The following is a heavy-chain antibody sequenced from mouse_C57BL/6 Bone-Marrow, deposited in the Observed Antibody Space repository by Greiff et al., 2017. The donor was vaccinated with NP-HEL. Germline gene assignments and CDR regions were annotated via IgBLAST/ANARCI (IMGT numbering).Heavy chain of an antibody. CDR2: IGPEAGDT. V-gene: IGHV14-1*01. CDR1: GFNIKDYY. J-gene: IGHJ3*01. D-gene: IGHD2-4*01. CDR3: TTDYYDYLGFAY. Sequence: EVQLQQSGAELVRPGASVKLSCTASGFNIKDYYMHWVKQRPEQGLEWIGRIGPEAGDTEYAPKFQGTATMTADTSSHTAYLQLSSLTSEDTAVYYCTTDYYDYLGFAYWGQGTLVTVSA.